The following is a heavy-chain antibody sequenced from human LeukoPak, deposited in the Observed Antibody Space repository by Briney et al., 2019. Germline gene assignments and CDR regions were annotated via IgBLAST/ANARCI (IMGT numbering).Heavy chain of an antibody. Sequence: SETLSLTCTVSGGSISSYYWSWIRQPPGKGLEWIGYIYYSGSTNYNPSLKSRVTISVDTSKNQFSLKLSSVTAADTAVYYCASVGGGDYGLDYWGQGTLVTVSS. CDR3: ASVGGGDYGLDY. CDR2: IYYSGST. J-gene: IGHJ4*02. V-gene: IGHV4-59*01. D-gene: IGHD4-17*01. CDR1: GGSISSYY.